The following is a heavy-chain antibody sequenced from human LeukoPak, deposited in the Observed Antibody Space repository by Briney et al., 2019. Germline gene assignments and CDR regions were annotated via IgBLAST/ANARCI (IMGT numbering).Heavy chain of an antibody. CDR1: GFSFDDYD. CDR3: AREEGGYFDY. J-gene: IGHJ4*02. V-gene: IGHV3-20*04. CDR2: INWNGGST. D-gene: IGHD3-16*01. Sequence: GGSLRLSCAASGFSFDDYDMSWVRHAPGKGLEWVSGINWNGGSTGYADSVKGRFTISRDNAKNSLYLQMSSLRAEDTALYYCAREEGGYFDYWGQGTLVTASS.